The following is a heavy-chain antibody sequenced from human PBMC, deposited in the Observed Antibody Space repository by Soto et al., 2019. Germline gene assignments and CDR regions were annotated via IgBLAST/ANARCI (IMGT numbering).Heavy chain of an antibody. CDR2: IYYSGST. V-gene: IGHV4-39*01. Sequence: QLQLQESGPGLVKPSETLSLTCTVSGGSISSSSYYWGWIRQPPGKGLEWIGSIYYSGSTYYNPSLKSRVTISVDTSKNQFSLKLSSVTAADTAVYYCARLTTVTGGFDLWGRDTLVTVSS. J-gene: IGHJ2*01. CDR3: ARLTTVTGGFDL. CDR1: GGSISSSSYY. D-gene: IGHD4-17*01.